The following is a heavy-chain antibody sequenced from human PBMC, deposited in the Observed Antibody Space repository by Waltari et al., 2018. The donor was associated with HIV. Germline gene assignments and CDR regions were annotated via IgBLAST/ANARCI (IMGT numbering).Heavy chain of an antibody. CDR3: ARNSSGKGNRYFYYGLDV. CDR2: MNPNSGNT. J-gene: IGHJ6*02. D-gene: IGHD3-22*01. Sequence: QVHLVQSGPEVKRPGASVKISCKAYGYTFVNFDVHWGRPAAGHGPEWRGWMNPNSGNTAAPYIFEGRVSMTGDVSTDTAYMEMSGLTPEDTAIYYCARNSSGKGNRYFYYGLDVWGQGTPVTV. CDR1: GYTFVNFD. V-gene: IGHV1-8*02.